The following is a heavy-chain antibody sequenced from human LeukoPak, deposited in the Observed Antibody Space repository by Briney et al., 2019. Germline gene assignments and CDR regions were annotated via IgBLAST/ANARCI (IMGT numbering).Heavy chain of an antibody. Sequence: GASLKISCKGSGYSFTSYWIGWVRPLPGKGLEWMGIIYPGDSDTRYSPSFQGQVTISADKSISTAYLQWSSLKASDTAMYYCARQGDFGVVNVPYWGQGTLVTVSS. J-gene: IGHJ4*02. V-gene: IGHV5-51*01. CDR2: IYPGDSDT. CDR1: GYSFTSYW. CDR3: ARQGDFGVVNVPY. D-gene: IGHD3-3*01.